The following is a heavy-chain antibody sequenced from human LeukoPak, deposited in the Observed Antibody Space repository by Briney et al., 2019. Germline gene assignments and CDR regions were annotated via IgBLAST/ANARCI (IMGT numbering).Heavy chain of an antibody. CDR1: GGSISSYY. J-gene: IGHJ1*01. D-gene: IGHD3/OR15-3a*01. V-gene: IGHV4-59*12. Sequence: SETLSLTCTVSGGSISSYYWSWIRQPPGKGLEWIGYIYYSGSTNYNPSLKSRVTISVDTSKNQFSLKLSSVTAADTAVYYCARLAQNGLAEYFQHWGQGTLVTVSS. CDR3: ARLAQNGLAEYFQH. CDR2: IYYSGST.